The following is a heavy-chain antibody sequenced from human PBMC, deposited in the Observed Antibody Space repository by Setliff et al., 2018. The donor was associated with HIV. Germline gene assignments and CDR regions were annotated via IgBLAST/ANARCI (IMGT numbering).Heavy chain of an antibody. Sequence: SETLSLTCTVSGGSIRSSSYYWNWFRQYPGKGLWWMGYIHYTWTTNQNPSLRSLITISLDTSKDQFSLKLTSVTAADTAVYYCARAPFVSGSFGWFDPWGQGTLVTVSS. CDR1: GGSIRSSSYY. D-gene: IGHD3-10*01. J-gene: IGHJ5*02. CDR2: IHYTWTT. CDR3: ARAPFVSGSFGWFDP. V-gene: IGHV4-31*01.